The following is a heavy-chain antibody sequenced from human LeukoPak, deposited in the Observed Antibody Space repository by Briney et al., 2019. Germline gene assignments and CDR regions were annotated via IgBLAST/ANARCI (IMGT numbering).Heavy chain of an antibody. V-gene: IGHV3-53*01. CDR1: GFSVSSNY. Sequence: GGSLRLSCAASGFSVSSNYMSWVRQAPGKGLEWVSVIYSGGSTYYADSVKGRFTISRDNSKNTLYLQMNSLRTEDTAVYHCARDLPSGHYGMDVWGQGTTVTVSS. CDR3: ARDLPSGHYGMDV. CDR2: IYSGGST. D-gene: IGHD7-27*01. J-gene: IGHJ6*02.